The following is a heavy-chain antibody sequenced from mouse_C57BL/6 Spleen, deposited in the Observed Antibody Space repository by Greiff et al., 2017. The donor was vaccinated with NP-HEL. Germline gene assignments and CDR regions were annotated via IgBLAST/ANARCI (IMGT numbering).Heavy chain of an antibody. Sequence: VQLQQSGPGLVQPSQSLSITCTVSGFSLTSYGVHWVRQSPGKGLEWLGVIWSGGCTDYNAAFISRLSISKDNSKSQVFFKMNSLQAGDTARYFCARSERDYGSSYMFAYWGQGTLVTVSA. CDR3: ARSERDYGSSYMFAY. D-gene: IGHD1-1*01. V-gene: IGHV2-2*01. CDR1: GFSLTSYG. J-gene: IGHJ3*01. CDR2: IWSGGCT.